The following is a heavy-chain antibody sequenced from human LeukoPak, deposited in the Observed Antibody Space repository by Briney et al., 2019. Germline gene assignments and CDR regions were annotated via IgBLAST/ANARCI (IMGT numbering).Heavy chain of an antibody. Sequence: ASVKVSCKASGYTLTGYYMHWVRQAPGQGLEWMGWINPNSGGTNYAQKFQGRVTMTRDTSISTAYMELSRLRSDDTAVYYCARGGHSSSPTVWFDPWGQGTLVTVSS. D-gene: IGHD6-6*01. J-gene: IGHJ5*02. CDR2: INPNSGGT. V-gene: IGHV1-2*02. CDR1: GYTLTGYY. CDR3: ARGGHSSSPTVWFDP.